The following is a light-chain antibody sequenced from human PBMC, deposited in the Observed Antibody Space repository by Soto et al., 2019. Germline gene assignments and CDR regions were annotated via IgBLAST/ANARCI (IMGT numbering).Light chain of an antibody. J-gene: IGLJ1*01. V-gene: IGLV2-14*01. CDR3: SSYTSSSLDYV. Sequence: QSALTQPASVSGSPGQSITISCTGTSSDVGGYNYVSWYQQHPGKAPKLMIYEVSNRHSGVSNRFSGSKSGNTASLTISCLPAEDEAAYYCSSYTSSSLDYVFGTGTKVTVL. CDR2: EVS. CDR1: SSDVGGYNY.